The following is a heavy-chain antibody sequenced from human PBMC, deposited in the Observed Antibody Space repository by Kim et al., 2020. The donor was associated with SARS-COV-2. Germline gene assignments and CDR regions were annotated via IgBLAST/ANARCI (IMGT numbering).Heavy chain of an antibody. J-gene: IGHJ4*02. D-gene: IGHD2-2*01. CDR1: GGTFSSYA. Sequence: SVKVSCKASGGTFSSYAISWVRQAPGQGLEWMGVIIPIFGTANYAQKFQGRVTITADESTSTAYMELSSLRSEDTAVYYCARGDCSSTSCYSDFDYWGQGTLVTVSS. CDR2: IIPIFGTA. V-gene: IGHV1-69*13. CDR3: ARGDCSSTSCYSDFDY.